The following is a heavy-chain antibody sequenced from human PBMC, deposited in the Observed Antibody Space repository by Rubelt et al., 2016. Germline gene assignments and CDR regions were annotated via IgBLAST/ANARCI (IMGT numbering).Heavy chain of an antibody. J-gene: IGHJ6*02. V-gene: IGHV4-39*01. CDR3: ASLTHYYYYGMDV. Sequence: IGSIYYSGSTYYNPSLKSRVTISVDTSKNQFSLKLSSVTAADTAVYYCASLTHYYYYGMDVWGQGTTVTVSS. D-gene: IGHD3-16*01. CDR2: IYYSGST.